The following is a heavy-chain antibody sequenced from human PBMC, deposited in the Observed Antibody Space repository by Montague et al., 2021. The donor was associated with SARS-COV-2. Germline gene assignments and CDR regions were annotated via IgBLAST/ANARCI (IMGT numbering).Heavy chain of an antibody. J-gene: IGHJ6*02. CDR2: IYYSGST. Sequence: SETLSLTCTVSGGAISSSSYYWGWIRQPPGKGLEWLGSIYYSGSTYYNPSLKSRVTISVDTSKNQFSLKLSSVTAADTTVYYCASDLAGYYGSGSYGGMDVWGQGATVTVSS. D-gene: IGHD3-10*01. CDR3: ASDLAGYYGSGSYGGMDV. CDR1: GGAISSSSYY. V-gene: IGHV4-39*07.